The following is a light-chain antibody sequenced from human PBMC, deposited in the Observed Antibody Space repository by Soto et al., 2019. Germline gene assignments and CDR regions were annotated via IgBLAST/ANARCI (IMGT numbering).Light chain of an antibody. Sequence: DIEMTQSPSSLSASVGDRVTISCRASQSISTYVNWYQQKPGKAPKLLIYGSSSLQSGVPSRFSGSGSGTDFTLTITSLQPEDFATYFCQQSYNSPWTFGQGTKVESK. CDR3: QQSYNSPWT. CDR1: QSISTY. J-gene: IGKJ1*01. V-gene: IGKV1-39*01. CDR2: GSS.